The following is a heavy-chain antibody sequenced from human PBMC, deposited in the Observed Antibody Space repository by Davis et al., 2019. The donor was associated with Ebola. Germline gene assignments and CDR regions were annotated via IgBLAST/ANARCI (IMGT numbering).Heavy chain of an antibody. Sequence: PGGSLRLSCAASGFTFSSYAMTWVRRAPGKGLEWVSGISATGGSRYYADSVKGRFTISRDNSKNTLYLQMNSLRAEDTAVYYCRERAFDIWGQGTMVTVSS. D-gene: IGHD1-1*01. CDR1: GFTFSSYA. CDR2: ISATGGSR. V-gene: IGHV3-23*01. J-gene: IGHJ3*02. CDR3: RERAFDI.